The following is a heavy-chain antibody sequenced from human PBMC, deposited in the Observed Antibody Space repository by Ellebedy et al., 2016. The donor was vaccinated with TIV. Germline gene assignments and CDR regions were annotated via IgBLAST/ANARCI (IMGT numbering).Heavy chain of an antibody. CDR2: IKQDGSEK. Sequence: GESLKISCAASGFTFTNYWMSWVRQAPGRGLEWVAKIKQDGSEKYYVDSVKGRFTISRDNAKNSLYLQMNTLRAEDTAVYYCARDPNSPGDTGYGDYWGQGVVVTVST. CDR3: ARDPNSPGDTGYGDY. CDR1: GFTFTNYW. J-gene: IGHJ4*02. D-gene: IGHD5-12*01. V-gene: IGHV3-7*01.